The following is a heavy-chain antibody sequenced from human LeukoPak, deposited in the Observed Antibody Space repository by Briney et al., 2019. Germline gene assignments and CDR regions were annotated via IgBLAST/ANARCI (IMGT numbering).Heavy chain of an antibody. CDR1: GGSISSGDYY. Sequence: KSSQTLSLTCTVSGGSISSGDYYWSWIRHPPGKGLGWIGYIDYSGSTYYNPSRKSRVPISVDTSKNQFSLKLSSVTAADTAVYYCAGSPNPAVAGTASYWGQGTLVTVSS. J-gene: IGHJ4*02. V-gene: IGHV4-30-4*08. CDR3: AGSPNPAVAGTASY. CDR2: IDYSGST. D-gene: IGHD6-19*01.